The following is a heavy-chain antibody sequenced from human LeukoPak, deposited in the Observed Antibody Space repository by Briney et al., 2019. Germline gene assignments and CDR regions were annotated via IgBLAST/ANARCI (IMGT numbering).Heavy chain of an antibody. V-gene: IGHV3-49*04. D-gene: IGHD2-15*01. CDR3: TRDCSGGSCWGDAFDI. CDR2: IRSKAYGGTT. Sequence: GRSLRLSCIASGFTFGDYAMSWVRQAPGKGLEWVGFIRSKAYGGTTEYAASVKSRFSISRDDSKSIAYLQMNSLRTEDTAVFYCTRDCSGGSCWGDAFDIWGQGTMVTVSS. J-gene: IGHJ3*02. CDR1: GFTFGDYA.